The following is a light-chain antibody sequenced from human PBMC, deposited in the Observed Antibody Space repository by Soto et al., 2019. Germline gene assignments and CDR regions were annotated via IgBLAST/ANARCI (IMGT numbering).Light chain of an antibody. CDR2: DAS. CDR3: QQRSNWPVT. Sequence: EIVLTQSPATLSLSPGERATLSCRASQSISSNLAWYQQKYGQAPRLLIYDASNRATGIPARFSGSGSGTDFTLTISSLEPEDFAVYYCQQRSNWPVTFGQGTRLEIK. CDR1: QSISSN. J-gene: IGKJ5*01. V-gene: IGKV3-11*01.